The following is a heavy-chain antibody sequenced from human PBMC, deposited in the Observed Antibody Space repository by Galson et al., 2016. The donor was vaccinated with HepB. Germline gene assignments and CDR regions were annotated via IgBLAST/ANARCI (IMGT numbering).Heavy chain of an antibody. D-gene: IGHD2/OR15-2a*01. CDR1: GYTFTTSG. CDR3: SRDVQYRFDS. Sequence: SVKVSCKASGYTFTTSGISWVQQAPGQGLEWMGWISTYSGNTKYAQKFQGGLTLTTDSSTTTAYMELRSLRFDDTALCYCSRDVQYRFDSWGQGTLVTVSS. J-gene: IGHJ4*02. V-gene: IGHV1-18*01. CDR2: ISTYSGNT.